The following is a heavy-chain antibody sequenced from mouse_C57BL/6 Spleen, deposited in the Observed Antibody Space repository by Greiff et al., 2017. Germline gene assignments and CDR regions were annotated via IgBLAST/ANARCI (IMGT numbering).Heavy chain of an antibody. J-gene: IGHJ2*01. CDR3: TRRAYYSNYDCFDY. CDR1: GYTFTDYE. D-gene: IGHD2-5*01. V-gene: IGHV1-15*01. Sequence: QVHVKQSGAELVRPGASVTLSCKASGYTFTDYEMHWVKQTPVHGLEWIGAIDPETGGTAYNQKFKGKAILTADKSSSTAYMELRSLTSEDSAVYYCTRRAYYSNYDCFDYWGQGTTLTVSS. CDR2: IDPETGGT.